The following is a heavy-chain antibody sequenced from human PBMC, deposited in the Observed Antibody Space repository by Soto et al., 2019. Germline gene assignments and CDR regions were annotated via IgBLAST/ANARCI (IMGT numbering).Heavy chain of an antibody. V-gene: IGHV1-3*01. CDR1: GYTFTSYA. CDR3: ARDPFDYSNYEGDYYYYYMDV. CDR2: INAGNGNT. D-gene: IGHD4-4*01. J-gene: IGHJ6*03. Sequence: ASVKVSCKASGYTFTSYAMHWVRQAPGQRLEWMGWINAGNGNTKYSQKFQGRVTITRDTSASTAYMELSSLRSEDTAVYYCARDPFDYSNYEGDYYYYYMDVWGKGTTVTVSS.